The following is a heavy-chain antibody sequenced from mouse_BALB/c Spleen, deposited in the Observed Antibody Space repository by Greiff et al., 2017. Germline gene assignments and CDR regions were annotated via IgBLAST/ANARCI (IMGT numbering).Heavy chain of an antibody. Sequence: VKLMESGAELAKPGASVKMSCKASGYTFTSYWMHWVKQRPGQGLEWIGYINPSTGYTEYNQKFKDKATLTADKSSSTAYMQLSSLTSEDSAVYYCARSYYRYDGYFDVWGAGTTVTVSS. V-gene: IGHV1-7*01. D-gene: IGHD2-14*01. CDR2: INPSTGYT. J-gene: IGHJ1*01. CDR1: GYTFTSYW. CDR3: ARSYYRYDGYFDV.